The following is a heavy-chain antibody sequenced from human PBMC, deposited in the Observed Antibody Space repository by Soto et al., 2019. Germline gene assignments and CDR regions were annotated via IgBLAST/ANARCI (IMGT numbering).Heavy chain of an antibody. Sequence: SEPLSLTFTVSGGSISSYYWSWIRQPPGKGLEWIGYIYYSGSTNYNPSLKSRVTISVDTSKNQFSLKLSSVTAADTAVYYCARDRLDYDILTGYRYGMDVWGQGTTVTVSS. J-gene: IGHJ6*02. V-gene: IGHV4-59*01. CDR1: GGSISSYY. CDR3: ARDRLDYDILTGYRYGMDV. CDR2: IYYSGST. D-gene: IGHD3-9*01.